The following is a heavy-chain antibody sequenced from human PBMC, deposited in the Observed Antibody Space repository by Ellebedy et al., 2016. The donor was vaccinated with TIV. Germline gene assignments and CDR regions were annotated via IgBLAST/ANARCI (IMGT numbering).Heavy chain of an antibody. J-gene: IGHJ6*02. V-gene: IGHV3-30*02. Sequence: PGGSLRLSCAASGFSTSGMHWVRQAPGKGLEWVAFIRSDGNADSVKGRLTISRDNSKNTLDLQMNSLRAEDTAVYYCVKGAYPVPTVMAVWGQGTMVIVSS. CDR1: GFSTSG. D-gene: IGHD3-16*01. CDR3: VKGAYPVPTVMAV. CDR2: IRSDG.